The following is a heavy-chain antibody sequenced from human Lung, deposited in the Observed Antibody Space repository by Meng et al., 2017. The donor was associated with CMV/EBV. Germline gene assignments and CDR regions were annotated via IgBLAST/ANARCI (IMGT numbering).Heavy chain of an antibody. CDR3: ARGSYLAVEG. Sequence: HVQLRESGPGPVKPSETLSLTCTVSGGSINIYYWSWIRQPPGQGLEWLGYFYYRGNSNYNPSLKSRVTISVDTSKSLFSLNLTSVTAADAALYYCARGSYLAVEGWGLGTLVTVSS. CDR2: FYYRGNS. J-gene: IGHJ4*02. V-gene: IGHV4-59*01. D-gene: IGHD2-21*01. CDR1: GGSINIYY.